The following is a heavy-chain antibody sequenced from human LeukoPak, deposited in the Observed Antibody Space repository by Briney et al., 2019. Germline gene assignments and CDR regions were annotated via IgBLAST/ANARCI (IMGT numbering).Heavy chain of an antibody. Sequence: GGSLRLSCAASGFTFSSYAMSWVRQAPGKGLEWVSAISGSGGSTYYADSVKGRFTISRDNSKNTLYLQMNSLRAEDTAVYYCAKGYYYGSGSYYKWDYFDYWGQGTLVTVSS. J-gene: IGHJ4*02. CDR3: AKGYYYGSGSYYKWDYFDY. V-gene: IGHV3-23*01. D-gene: IGHD3-10*01. CDR1: GFTFSSYA. CDR2: ISGSGGST.